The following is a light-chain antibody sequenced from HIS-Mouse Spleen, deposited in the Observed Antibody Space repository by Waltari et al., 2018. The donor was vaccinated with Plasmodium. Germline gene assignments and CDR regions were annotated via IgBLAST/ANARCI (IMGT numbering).Light chain of an antibody. CDR1: ALPKKKY. CDR2: EDS. J-gene: IGLJ2*01. V-gene: IGLV3-10*01. Sequence: SYELTQPPSVSVSPGQTARITCSGDALPKKKYDYWYQQKSGRAPVLVIYEDSKRPSGIPERFSGSSSGTMATLTISGAQVEDEADYYCYSTDSSGNHRVFGGGTKLTVL. CDR3: YSTDSSGNHRV.